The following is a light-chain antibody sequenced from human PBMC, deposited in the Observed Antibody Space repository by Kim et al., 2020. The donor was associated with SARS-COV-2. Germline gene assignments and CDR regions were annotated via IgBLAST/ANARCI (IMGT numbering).Light chain of an antibody. V-gene: IGKV1-13*02. CDR3: QQFKSFPPT. CDR2: GTS. CDR1: QGIGTS. Sequence: AIQLAQSPSSLSASVGDRVTITCRASQGIGTSLAWYRQRPGKAPQLLMEGTSTLESGVPSGFTGSGSRTDFILTISSLQPEDFATHYCQQFKSFPPTFGQGTKVDIK. J-gene: IGKJ1*01.